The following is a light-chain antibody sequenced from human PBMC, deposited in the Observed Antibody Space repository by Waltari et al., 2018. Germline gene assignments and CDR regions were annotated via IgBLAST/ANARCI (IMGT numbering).Light chain of an antibody. J-gene: IGKJ2*01. CDR3: QQYYSIPQT. Sequence: DIVMTQSPASLPVSLGARATITCTSTRSVFYSSNNKNDLAWYQQKPGQPPKLLIFWASTRESGVPDRFSGSGSGTDFTLTISSLQAEDVAVYYCQQYYSIPQTFGQGTKLEIK. CDR2: WAS. CDR1: RSVFYSSNNKND. V-gene: IGKV4-1*01.